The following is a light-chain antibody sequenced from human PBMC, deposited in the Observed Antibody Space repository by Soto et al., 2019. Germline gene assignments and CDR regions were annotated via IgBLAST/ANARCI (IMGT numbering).Light chain of an antibody. CDR2: GAT. J-gene: IGKJ5*01. CDR3: QQLKSYVT. Sequence: IQLTQSPSSLSESVVDRVAITCRASQGISNYLAWYQQKPGKTPRLLIYGATTLQSGVPSRFSGSGSGTDFALTISSLQPEDFATYYCQQLKSYVTGGQGTRLDI. CDR1: QGISNY. V-gene: IGKV1-9*01.